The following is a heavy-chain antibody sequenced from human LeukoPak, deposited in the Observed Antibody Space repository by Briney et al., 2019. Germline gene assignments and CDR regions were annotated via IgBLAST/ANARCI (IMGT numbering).Heavy chain of an antibody. CDR1: GXSFSGYY. V-gene: IGHV4-34*01. CDR3: GRHQNGGTYPIDY. D-gene: IGHD1-26*01. CDR2: INHSGST. Sequence: SETLSLTCAVYGXSFSGYYWSWIRQPPGKGLEWIGEINHSGSTNYNPSLKSRVTISVDTSKNQFSLKLTSVTAADTAIYYCGRHQNGGTYPIDYWGQGTLVTVSS. J-gene: IGHJ4*02.